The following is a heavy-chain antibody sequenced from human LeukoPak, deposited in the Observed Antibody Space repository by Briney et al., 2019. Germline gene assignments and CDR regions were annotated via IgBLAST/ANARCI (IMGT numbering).Heavy chain of an antibody. Sequence: KTSETLSLTCTVSGYSISSGFYWGWIRQSPGKGLEWIASIYHRGNTFYNPSLKSRVAISVDTSKNQFSLSLSSVTAADMAVYYCVRTRFRWHAETYRYYFDYWGQGALVTVSS. V-gene: IGHV4-38-2*02. CDR2: IYHRGNT. CDR3: VRTRFRWHAETYRYYFDY. CDR1: GYSISSGFY. D-gene: IGHD3-16*02. J-gene: IGHJ4*02.